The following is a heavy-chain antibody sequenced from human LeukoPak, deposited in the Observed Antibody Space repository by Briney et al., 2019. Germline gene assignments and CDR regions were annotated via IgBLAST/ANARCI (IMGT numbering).Heavy chain of an antibody. CDR1: GFIFSSYN. CDR2: IDTSSSYI. CDR3: ARRYYDFWSGYSYYFEY. V-gene: IGHV3-21*01. D-gene: IGHD3-3*01. Sequence: GGSLRLSCAASGFIFSSYNMNWVRQAPGKGLEWVSSIDTSSSYIFYADSVKGRFTISRDNAKNSLYLQMNTLRAEDTAVYSCARRYYDFWSGYSYYFEYWGQGTLVTVSS. J-gene: IGHJ4*02.